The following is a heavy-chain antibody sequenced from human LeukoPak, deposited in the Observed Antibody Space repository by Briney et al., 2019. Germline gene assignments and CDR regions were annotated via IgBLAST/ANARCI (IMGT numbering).Heavy chain of an antibody. J-gene: IGHJ6*02. CDR2: IIPILGIA. Sequence: SVKVSCKASGCTFSSYAISWVRQAPGQGLEWMGRIIPILGIANYAQKFQGRVTITADKSTSTAYMELSSLRSEDTAVYYCASRVVVTANYYYGMDVWGQGTTVTVSS. CDR1: GCTFSSYA. D-gene: IGHD2-21*02. CDR3: ASRVVVTANYYYGMDV. V-gene: IGHV1-69*04.